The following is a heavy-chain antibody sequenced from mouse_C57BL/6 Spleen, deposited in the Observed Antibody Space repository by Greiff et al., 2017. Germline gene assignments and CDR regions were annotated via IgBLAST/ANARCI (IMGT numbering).Heavy chain of an antibody. D-gene: IGHD1-1*01. CDR1: GYTFTSYG. CDR3: ARSGGSYGSSNYYAMDY. J-gene: IGHJ4*01. CDR2: IYPRSGNT. V-gene: IGHV1-81*01. Sequence: VQLQQSGAELARPGASVKLSCKASGYTFTSYGISWVKQRTGQGLEWIGEIYPRSGNTYYNEKFKGKATLTADKSSSTAYMELRSLTSEDSAVYFSARSGGSYGSSNYYAMDYWGQGTSVTVSS.